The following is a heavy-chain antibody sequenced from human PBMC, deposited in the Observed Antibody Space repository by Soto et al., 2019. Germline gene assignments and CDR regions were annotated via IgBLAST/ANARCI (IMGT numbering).Heavy chain of an antibody. CDR1: GYTFTSYD. Sequence: QVQLVQSGAEVKKPGASVKVSCKASGYTFTSYDINWVRQATGQGLEWMGWMNPNSGNTGYAQKFQGRVTMTRNTSISTAYMELSSLRYEDTAVYYCARSYCTNGVCYNYYYGMDVWGQGTTVTVSS. D-gene: IGHD2-8*01. V-gene: IGHV1-8*01. J-gene: IGHJ6*02. CDR2: MNPNSGNT. CDR3: ARSYCTNGVCYNYYYGMDV.